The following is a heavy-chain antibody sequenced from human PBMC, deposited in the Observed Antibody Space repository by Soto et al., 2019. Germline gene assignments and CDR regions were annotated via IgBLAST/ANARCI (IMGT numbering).Heavy chain of an antibody. Sequence: ASVKVSCKASGYTFTSYDINWVRQATGQGLEWMGWMNPNSGNTGYAQKFQGRVTMTRSTSISTAYMELSSLRSEDTAVYYCARGTSYYYGMDVWGQGTTVTVSS. V-gene: IGHV1-8*01. CDR2: MNPNSGNT. J-gene: IGHJ6*02. CDR1: GYTFTSYD. CDR3: ARGTSYYYGMDV.